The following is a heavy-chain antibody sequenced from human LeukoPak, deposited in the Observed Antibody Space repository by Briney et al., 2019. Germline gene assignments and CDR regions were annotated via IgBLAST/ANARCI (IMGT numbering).Heavy chain of an antibody. CDR1: GFTFSSYG. CDR2: IRYDGS. D-gene: IGHD1-26*01. J-gene: IGHJ4*02. Sequence: GGSLRLSCAASGFTFSSYGMHWVRQAPGKGLEWVAFIRYDGSADSVKGRFTISRDNSKNMLYLQMNSLRAEDTAVYYCAKDRKIGSYFQTVFDYWGQGNLVTVSS. CDR3: AKDRKIGSYFQTVFDY. V-gene: IGHV3-30*02.